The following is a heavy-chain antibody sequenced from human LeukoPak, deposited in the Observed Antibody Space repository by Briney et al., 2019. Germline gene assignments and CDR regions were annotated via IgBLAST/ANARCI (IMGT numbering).Heavy chain of an antibody. V-gene: IGHV1-2*02. CDR2: INPASGGT. CDR1: GYTFTGYY. CDR3: SRVAEATTMVSPDYFDY. D-gene: IGHD4-17*01. J-gene: IGHJ4*01. Sequence: GASVKVSCKASGYTFTGYYMHWVRQAPGQGLEWMGWINPASGGTTYAQKFQGRVTVTRDTSISTAYMDLSSLRSDDTAVYYCSRVAEATTMVSPDYFDYWGPGTLVTVSS.